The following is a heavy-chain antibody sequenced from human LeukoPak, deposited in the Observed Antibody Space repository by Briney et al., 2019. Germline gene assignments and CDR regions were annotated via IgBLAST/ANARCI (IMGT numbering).Heavy chain of an antibody. J-gene: IGHJ4*02. CDR3: ARVSGIAAAGFDY. D-gene: IGHD6-13*01. CDR2: IIPIFGTA. Sequence: SVKVSCKASGGTFSSYAISWVRQAPGQGLEWMGGIIPIFGTANYAQKFQGRVTLTADESTSTAYMELSRLRSEDTAVYYCARVSGIAAAGFDYWGQGTLVTVSS. V-gene: IGHV1-69*13. CDR1: GGTFSSYA.